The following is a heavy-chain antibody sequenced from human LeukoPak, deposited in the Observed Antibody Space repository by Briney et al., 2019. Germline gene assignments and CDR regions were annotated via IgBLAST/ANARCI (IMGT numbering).Heavy chain of an antibody. CDR1: GGTFSSYA. V-gene: IGHV1-69*05. Sequence: SVKVSCKASGGTFSSYAISWVRQAPGQGLEWMGRIIPVFGTANYAQKFQGRVTITTDESTSTAYMELSSLRSEDTAVYYCAEVRGSYSNWFDPWGQGTLVTVSS. J-gene: IGHJ5*02. D-gene: IGHD1-26*01. CDR3: AEVRGSYSNWFDP. CDR2: IIPVFGTA.